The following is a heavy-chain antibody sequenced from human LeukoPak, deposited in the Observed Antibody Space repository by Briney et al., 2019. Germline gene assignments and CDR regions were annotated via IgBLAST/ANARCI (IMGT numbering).Heavy chain of an antibody. Sequence: PGGSLRLSCAASGFTFSSYEMNWVRQAPGKGLEWVSYISSSGSTIYYADSVKGRFTISRDNAKNSLYLQMNSLRAEDTALYYCAKSSSSSWYNWFDPWGQGTLVTVSS. CDR2: ISSSGSTI. D-gene: IGHD6-13*01. V-gene: IGHV3-48*03. CDR3: AKSSSSSWYNWFDP. J-gene: IGHJ5*02. CDR1: GFTFSSYE.